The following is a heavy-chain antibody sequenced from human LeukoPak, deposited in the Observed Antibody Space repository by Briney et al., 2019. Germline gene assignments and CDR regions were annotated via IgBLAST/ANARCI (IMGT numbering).Heavy chain of an antibody. CDR1: GFTFSNYW. V-gene: IGHV3-7*01. CDR2: IKEDGSAK. Sequence: GGSLRLSCAASGFTFSNYWMTWVRQAPEKGLEWVADIKEDGSAKYYVDSVKGRFTISRDNPKNSLYLQMNSLRAEDTAVYYCARGASHAYWGQGTLVTVSS. J-gene: IGHJ4*02. CDR3: ARGASHAY.